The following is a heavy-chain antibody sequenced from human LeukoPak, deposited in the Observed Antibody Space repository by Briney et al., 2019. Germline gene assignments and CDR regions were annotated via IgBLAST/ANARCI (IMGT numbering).Heavy chain of an antibody. CDR1: GGSITNYY. CDR2: IHYSGST. CDR3: ARDVGRYCSGGSCYASGY. Sequence: PSETLSLTCTVSGGSITNYYWTWIRQPPGKGLEWIGYIHYSGSTNYNPSLKSRVTISVDTSKNQFSLKLSSVTAADTAVYYCARDVGRYCSGGSCYASGYWGQGTLVTVSS. J-gene: IGHJ4*02. V-gene: IGHV4-59*01. D-gene: IGHD2-15*01.